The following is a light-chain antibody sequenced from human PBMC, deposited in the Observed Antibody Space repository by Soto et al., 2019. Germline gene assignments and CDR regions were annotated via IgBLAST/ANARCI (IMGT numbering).Light chain of an antibody. J-gene: IGKJ1*01. V-gene: IGKV3-15*01. CDR1: QSVSSY. CDR3: QQHNNWPPWT. Sequence: EIVMTQSPATLSVSPGERATLSCRASQSVSSYLAWYQQKPGQAPRLLIYGASTRATGIPARFSGSGSGTEFTLTISSLQSEDFAVYYCQQHNNWPPWTFGQGTKVEIK. CDR2: GAS.